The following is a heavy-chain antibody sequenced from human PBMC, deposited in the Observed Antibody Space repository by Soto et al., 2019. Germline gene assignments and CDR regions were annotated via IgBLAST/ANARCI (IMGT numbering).Heavy chain of an antibody. CDR1: GFSFSSYS. D-gene: IGHD3-10*01. V-gene: IGHV3-48*02. Sequence: PGGSLRLSCAASGFSFSSYSMNWVRQAPGKGLEWLSYISGTGSIYHADSVRGRFTISRDNAKQSLYLQMNSLRDEDTAVYYCARDRYGSGSLFDSWGQGTLVTVSS. CDR2: ISGTGSI. CDR3: ARDRYGSGSLFDS. J-gene: IGHJ4*02.